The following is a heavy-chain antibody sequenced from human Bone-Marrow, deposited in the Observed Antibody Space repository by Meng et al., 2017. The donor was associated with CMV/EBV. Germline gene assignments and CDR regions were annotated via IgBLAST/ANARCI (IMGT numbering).Heavy chain of an antibody. CDR2: IYYSGST. CDR3: ARVGTTRRIYGMDV. V-gene: IGHV4-61*08. Sequence: GSLRLSCTVSGGSISSGDYYWSWIRQPPGKGLEWIGYIYYSGSTNYNPSLKSRVTISVDTSKNQFSLKLSSVTAADTAVYYCARVGTTRRIYGMDVWGQGTTVTVSS. J-gene: IGHJ6*02. D-gene: IGHD1-14*01. CDR1: GGSISSGDYY.